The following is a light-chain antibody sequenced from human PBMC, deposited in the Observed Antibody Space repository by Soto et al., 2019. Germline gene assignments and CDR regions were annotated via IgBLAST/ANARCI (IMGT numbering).Light chain of an antibody. V-gene: IGKV3-20*01. CDR3: QQYGSSSWT. CDR2: GAS. CDR1: QSVSSSY. Sequence: EIVLTQFPGTLSLSPGERATISCRASQSVSSSYLAWYQHKPGQAPRLLIYGASSRATGIPDRFSGSGSGTDFTLTISRLEPEDFAVYYCQQYGSSSWTFGQGTKVDIK. J-gene: IGKJ1*01.